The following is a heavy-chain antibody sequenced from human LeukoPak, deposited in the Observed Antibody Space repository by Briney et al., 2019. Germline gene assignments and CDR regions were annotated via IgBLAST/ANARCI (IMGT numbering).Heavy chain of an antibody. V-gene: IGHV1-3*01. CDR2: INAGNGNT. Sequence: ASVTVSCKASGYTFTSYAMHWVRQAPGQRLEWMGWINAGNGNTKYSQKSQGRVTITRDTSASTAYMELSSLRSEDTAVYYCARDSESRELLNFDYWGQGTLVTVSS. CDR1: GYTFTSYA. CDR3: ARDSESRELLNFDY. J-gene: IGHJ4*02. D-gene: IGHD1-26*01.